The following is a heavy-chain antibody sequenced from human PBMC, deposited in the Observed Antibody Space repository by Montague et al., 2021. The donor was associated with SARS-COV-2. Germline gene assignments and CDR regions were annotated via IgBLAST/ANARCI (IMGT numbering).Heavy chain of an antibody. CDR1: GGSFSDYY. D-gene: IGHD3-10*01. CDR2: IDHSGTT. CDR3: ARVQRGYYYGLGVSAHFDY. V-gene: IGHV4-34*01. Sequence: SETLSLTCAVYGGSFSDYYWTWIRQPPGKGLEWIGEIDHSGTTNYNPSLKSRLSISVDTSKNQFSLTLNSVTAADTAVYYCARVQRGYYYGLGVSAHFDYWAQGTLVTVSS. J-gene: IGHJ4*02.